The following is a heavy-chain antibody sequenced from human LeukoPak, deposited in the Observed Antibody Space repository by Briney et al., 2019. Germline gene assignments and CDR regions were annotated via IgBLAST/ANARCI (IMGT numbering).Heavy chain of an antibody. Sequence: SETLSLNCTVYGGSISSGSYYWSWIRQPAGKGLEWIGRIYTSGSTNYNPSLKSRVTISVDTSKNQFSLKLSSVTAADTAVYYCARVTTGGYYNCWGQGTLVTVSS. CDR1: GGSISSGSYY. CDR2: IYTSGST. V-gene: IGHV4-61*02. D-gene: IGHD3-22*01. J-gene: IGHJ4*02. CDR3: ARVTTGGYYNC.